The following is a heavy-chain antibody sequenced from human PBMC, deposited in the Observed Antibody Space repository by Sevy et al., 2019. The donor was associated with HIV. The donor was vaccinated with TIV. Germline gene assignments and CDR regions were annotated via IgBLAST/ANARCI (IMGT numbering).Heavy chain of an antibody. CDR1: GFTFSDYS. D-gene: IGHD2-8*01. J-gene: IGHJ6*02. V-gene: IGHV3-9*01. CDR3: AKDKGYCTNGVCYTSYYYYGMDV. Sequence: GGSLRLSCAASGFTFSDYSMHWVRQAPGKGLEWVSGISWNSGSIGYADSVKGRFTISRDNAKNSLYLQMNSLRAEDTALYYCAKDKGYCTNGVCYTSYYYYGMDVWGQGTTVTVSS. CDR2: ISWNSGSI.